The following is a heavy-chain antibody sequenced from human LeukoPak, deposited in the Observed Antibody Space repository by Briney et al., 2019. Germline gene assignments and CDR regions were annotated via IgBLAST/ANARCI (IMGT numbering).Heavy chain of an antibody. V-gene: IGHV3-23*01. CDR1: GFTFSSYA. CDR2: ISGSGGST. Sequence: HPGGSLRLPCAASGFTFSSYAMSWVRQAPGKGLEWVSAISGSGGSTYYADSVKGRFTISRDNSKNTLYLQMNSLRAEDTAVYYCAKGQIYGDYGLGYWGQGTLVTVSS. J-gene: IGHJ4*02. CDR3: AKGQIYGDYGLGY. D-gene: IGHD4-17*01.